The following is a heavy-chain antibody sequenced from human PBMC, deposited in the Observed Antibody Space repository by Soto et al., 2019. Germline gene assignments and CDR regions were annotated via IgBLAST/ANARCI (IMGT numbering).Heavy chain of an antibody. CDR1: GGSISGFY. CDR2: IYYTGNT. J-gene: IGHJ4*02. D-gene: IGHD2-2*01. CDR3: ARAVLPATAPFDY. V-gene: IGHV4-59*01. Sequence: SETLSLTCTVSGGSISGFYWSWIRQPPGKGLEWIGYIYYTGNTNYNPSLKSRVTISVDTSKNQFSLKLRSVTAADTAVYYCARAVLPATAPFDYWGQGTLVTVSS.